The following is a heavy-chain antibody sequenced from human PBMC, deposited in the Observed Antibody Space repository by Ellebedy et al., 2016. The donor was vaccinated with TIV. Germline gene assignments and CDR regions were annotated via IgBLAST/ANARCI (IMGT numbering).Heavy chain of an antibody. D-gene: IGHD3-10*01. Sequence: PGGSLRLSCAASGFTFSSYGMHWVRQAPGKGLEWVAIISYDGSNKYYAGSVKGRFTISRDNAKNSLFLQMNSLRAEDTAVYFCARDYYGSGSYQDYWGQGTLVTVSS. V-gene: IGHV3-30-3*01. CDR3: ARDYYGSGSYQDY. CDR1: GFTFSSYG. CDR2: ISYDGSNK. J-gene: IGHJ4*02.